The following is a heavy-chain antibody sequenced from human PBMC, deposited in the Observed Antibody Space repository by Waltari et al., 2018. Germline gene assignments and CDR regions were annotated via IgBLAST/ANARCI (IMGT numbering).Heavy chain of an antibody. CDR2: FDPEDGET. D-gene: IGHD2-2*01. J-gene: IGHJ4*02. Sequence: QVQLVQSGAEVKKPGASVKVSCKVSAYTLTELSIHWVRQAPGKGLEWMGGFDPEDGETIYAQKFQGRVTMTEDTSTDTAYMELSSLRSEDTAVYYCATASHIVVVPAAPPLDYWGQGTLVTVSS. CDR3: ATASHIVVVPAAPPLDY. V-gene: IGHV1-24*01. CDR1: AYTLTELS.